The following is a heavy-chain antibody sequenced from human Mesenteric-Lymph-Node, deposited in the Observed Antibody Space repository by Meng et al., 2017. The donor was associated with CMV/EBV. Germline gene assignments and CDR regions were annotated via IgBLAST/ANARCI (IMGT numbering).Heavy chain of an antibody. CDR3: ARSEEGSGSYFGMDV. J-gene: IGHJ6*02. V-gene: IGHV3-21*01. Sequence: GGSLRLSCAASGFTFSSYSMNWVRQAPGKGLEWVSSISSSSSYIYYADSVKGRFTISRDNAKNSLYLQMNSLRAEDTAVYYCARSEEGSGSYFGMDVWGQGTTVTVSS. CDR1: GFTFSSYS. CDR2: ISSSSSYI. D-gene: IGHD3-10*01.